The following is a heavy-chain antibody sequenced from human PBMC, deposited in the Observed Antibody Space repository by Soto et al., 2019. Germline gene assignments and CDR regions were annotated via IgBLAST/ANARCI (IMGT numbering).Heavy chain of an antibody. D-gene: IGHD2-8*02. J-gene: IGHJ4*02. CDR2: TYYRSQWRT. V-gene: IGHV6-1*01. Sequence: SQTLSLTCDISGDSVSCNSAAWNWIRQSPARGLEWLGRTYYRSQWRTDYAASVKGRITVNPDTSNNQFSLQLNSVTPEDTAVYYCASWDCSGGVCQGFDHWGQGSLVTVSS. CDR1: GDSVSCNSAA. CDR3: ASWDCSGGVCQGFDH.